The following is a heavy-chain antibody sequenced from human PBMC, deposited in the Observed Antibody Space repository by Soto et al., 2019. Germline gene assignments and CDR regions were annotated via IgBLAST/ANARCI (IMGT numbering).Heavy chain of an antibody. CDR2: FDPEDGET. J-gene: IGHJ4*02. Sequence: ASVKVSCKVSGYTLTELSMHWVRRAPGKGLEWMGGFDPEDGETIYAQKFQGRVTMTEDTSTDTAYMELSSLRSEDTAVYYCATVVSGGSYPYYFDYWGQGTLVPVS. CDR3: ATVVSGGSYPYYFDY. D-gene: IGHD1-26*01. V-gene: IGHV1-24*01. CDR1: GYTLTELS.